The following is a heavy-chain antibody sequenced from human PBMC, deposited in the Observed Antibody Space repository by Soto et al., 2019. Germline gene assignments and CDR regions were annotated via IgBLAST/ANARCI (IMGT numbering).Heavy chain of an antibody. Sequence: EVQLVESGGGLVQPGRSLRLSCAASGFTFDDYAMHWVRQAPGKGLEWVSGISWNSGSIAYADSVKGRFTISRDNAKNSLYLQMNSLRAEDMALYYCATDTTSDFWAFAFDIWGQGTMVTVSS. CDR1: GFTFDDYA. CDR3: ATDTTSDFWAFAFDI. CDR2: ISWNSGSI. V-gene: IGHV3-9*03. D-gene: IGHD2-21*02. J-gene: IGHJ3*02.